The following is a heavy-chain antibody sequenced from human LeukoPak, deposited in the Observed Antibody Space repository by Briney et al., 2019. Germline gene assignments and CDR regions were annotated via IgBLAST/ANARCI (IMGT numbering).Heavy chain of an antibody. J-gene: IGHJ6*03. CDR2: ISGRSADI. D-gene: IGHD1-26*01. CDR3: ARAYSETYGLGYYYMDV. CDR1: GFTFSSYA. V-gene: IGHV3-21*06. Sequence: GGSLGLSCAASGFTFSSYAMNWVRQAPGKGLEWVSSISGRSADIYYADSVKGRFTISRDNAKNSVFLQMNSLRAEDTAVYYCARAYSETYGLGYYYMDVWGKGTTVTISS.